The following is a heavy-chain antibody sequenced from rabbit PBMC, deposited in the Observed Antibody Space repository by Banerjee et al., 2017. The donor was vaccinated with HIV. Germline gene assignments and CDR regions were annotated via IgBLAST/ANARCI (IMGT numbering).Heavy chain of an antibody. D-gene: IGHD7-1*01. CDR2: IYIGSSGST. CDR1: GFSFSSSYY. V-gene: IGHV1S40*01. J-gene: IGHJ4*01. CDR3: ARDAGYAGYHFNL. Sequence: QSLEESGGDLVKPGASLTLTCTVSGFSFSSSYYMCWVRQAPGKGLEWIACIYIGSSGSTYYASWAKGRFTISKTSSTTVTLQMTSLTAADTATYFCARDAGYAGYHFNLWGPGTLVTVS.